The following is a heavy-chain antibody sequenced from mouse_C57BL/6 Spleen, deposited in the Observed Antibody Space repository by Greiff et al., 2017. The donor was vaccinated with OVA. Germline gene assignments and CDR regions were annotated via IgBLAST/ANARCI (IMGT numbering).Heavy chain of an antibody. Sequence: EVHLVESGGGLVQPKGSLKLSCAASGFSFNTYAMNWVRQAPGKGLEWVARIRSKSNNYATYYADSVKDRFTISRDDSESMLYLQMNNLKTEDTAMYYCVNYYSNYGFAYWGQGTLVTVSA. J-gene: IGHJ3*01. CDR2: IRSKSNNYAT. CDR3: VNYYSNYGFAY. CDR1: GFSFNTYA. D-gene: IGHD2-5*01. V-gene: IGHV10-1*01.